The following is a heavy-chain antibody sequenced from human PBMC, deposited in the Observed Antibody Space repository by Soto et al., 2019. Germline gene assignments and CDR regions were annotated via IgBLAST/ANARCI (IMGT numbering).Heavy chain of an antibody. Sequence: VGSLRLSCAASGFTFSSYAMHWVRQAPGEGLEWVAVISFHGTNKNYADSVKGRFTISRDNSNNTVFLEMNSLRPEDTAMYYCARDGRAYSGQDSLDFWGQGTPVTVSS. CDR3: ARDGRAYSGQDSLDF. J-gene: IGHJ4*02. D-gene: IGHD5-12*01. CDR1: GFTFSSYA. CDR2: ISFHGTNK. V-gene: IGHV3-30-3*01.